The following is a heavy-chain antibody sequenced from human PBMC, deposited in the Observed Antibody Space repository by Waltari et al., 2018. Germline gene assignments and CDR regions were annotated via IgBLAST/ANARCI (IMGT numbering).Heavy chain of an antibody. CDR1: VGSISSSSYY. V-gene: IGHV4-39*01. J-gene: IGHJ3*02. Sequence: QLQLQESGPGLVKPSETLSLTCTVSVGSISSSSYYWGWIRQPPGQGLEWIVSIYYSGSTYPSPALKIRFTISVDTSKNQFALKLSSVTAAETAVYYCARLVDYGDYGGVGAFEIWGQGTMVTVSS. CDR3: ARLVDYGDYGGVGAFEI. CDR2: IYYSGST. D-gene: IGHD4-17*01.